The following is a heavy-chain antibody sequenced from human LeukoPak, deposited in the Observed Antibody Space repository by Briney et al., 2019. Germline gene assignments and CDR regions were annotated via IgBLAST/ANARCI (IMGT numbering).Heavy chain of an antibody. V-gene: IGHV3-9*01. CDR1: GFTFDDYA. CDR3: AKDIGGGVAAILDY. CDR2: ISWNSGSI. D-gene: IGHD2-15*01. J-gene: IGHJ4*02. Sequence: GGSVRLSCAASGFTFDDYAMHWVRQAPGKGLEWVSDISWNSGSIGYADSVKGRFTISRDNAKNSLYLQMNSLRAEDRALYYGAKDIGGGVAAILDYWGQGTLVTVSS.